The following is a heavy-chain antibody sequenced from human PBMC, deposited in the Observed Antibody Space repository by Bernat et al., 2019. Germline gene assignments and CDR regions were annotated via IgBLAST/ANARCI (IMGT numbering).Heavy chain of an antibody. CDR3: AREFDTIFGVVYYYYGMDV. CDR2: INSDGSST. V-gene: IGHV3-74*01. CDR1: GFTFSSYW. D-gene: IGHD3-3*01. Sequence: EVQLVESGGGLVQPGGSLRLSCAASGFTFSSYWMHWVRQAPGKGLVWVSRINSDGSSTSYADSVKGRFTISRDNAKNTLYLQMNSLRAEDTAVYYCAREFDTIFGVVYYYYGMDVWGQGTTVTVSS. J-gene: IGHJ6*02.